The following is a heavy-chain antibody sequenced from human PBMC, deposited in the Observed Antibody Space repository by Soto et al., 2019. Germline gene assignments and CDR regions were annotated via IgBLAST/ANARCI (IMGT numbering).Heavy chain of an antibody. CDR1: GYTFTGYY. V-gene: IGHV1-2*02. CDR3: ARDISPGIVVVITTLGAFDI. D-gene: IGHD3-22*01. J-gene: IGHJ3*02. CDR2: INPNSGGT. Sequence: VASVKVSCKASGYTFTGYYMHWVRQAPGQGLEWMGWINPNSGGTNYAQKFQGRVTMTRDTSISTAYMELSRLRSDDTAVYYCARDISPGIVVVITTLGAFDIWGQGTMVTVSS.